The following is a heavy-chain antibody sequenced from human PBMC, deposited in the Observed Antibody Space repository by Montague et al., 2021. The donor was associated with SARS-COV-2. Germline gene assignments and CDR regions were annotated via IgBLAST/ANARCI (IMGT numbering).Heavy chain of an antibody. J-gene: IGHJ4*02. CDR1: GFTSGDYQ. V-gene: IGHV3-7*01. D-gene: IGHD3/OR15-3a*01. CDR2: INQDETAK. CDR3: ARSPRGSGTGWLDH. Sequence: SLRLSCAASGFTSGDYQMTWVRQAPGKGLQWVANINQDETAKTYVDSVKGRFTISRDNAKNSLILQMNSLKDEDTAVYYCARSPRGSGTGWLDHWGQGTLVTVSS.